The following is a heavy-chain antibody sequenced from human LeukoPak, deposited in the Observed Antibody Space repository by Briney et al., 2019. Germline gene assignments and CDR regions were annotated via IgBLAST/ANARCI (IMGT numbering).Heavy chain of an antibody. Sequence: GGSPRLSCAASGFTFSTLGMHWVRQAPGKGLEWVAIIWYDGSDKYYADSVKGRFTVSRDNSKNTLHLQVNSLRAEDTAVYYCARDRGTTSSAGYYFDTWGQGALVTVSS. J-gene: IGHJ4*02. D-gene: IGHD6-6*01. V-gene: IGHV3-33*01. CDR3: ARDRGTTSSAGYYFDT. CDR1: GFTFSTLG. CDR2: IWYDGSDK.